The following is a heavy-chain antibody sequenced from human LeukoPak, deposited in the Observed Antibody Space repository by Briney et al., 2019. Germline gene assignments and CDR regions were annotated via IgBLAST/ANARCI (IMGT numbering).Heavy chain of an antibody. CDR1: GFTFDDYA. Sequence: PGGSLPLSCAASGFTFDDYAMHWVRQAPGKGLEWVSLISGDGGSTYYADSVKGRFTISRDNSKNSLYLQMNSLRAEDTALYYCAKDISYGYCSSTSCYAAGMDVWGQGTTVPLSS. V-gene: IGHV3-43*02. CDR2: ISGDGGST. CDR3: AKDISYGYCSSTSCYAAGMDV. D-gene: IGHD2-2*01. J-gene: IGHJ6*02.